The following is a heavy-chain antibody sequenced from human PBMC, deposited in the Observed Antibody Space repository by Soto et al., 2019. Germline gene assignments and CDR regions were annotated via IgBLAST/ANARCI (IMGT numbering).Heavy chain of an antibody. CDR2: TYYSGST. D-gene: IGHD6-13*01. J-gene: IGHJ4*02. CDR3: ARVRGAAGKRYFDY. Sequence: SETLSLTCTVSGGSMIAYYWNWMRQPPGKGLQWIGYTYYSGSTTYNPSLKSRVTISVDSSKNQFSLKLDSVTPADTAVYYCARVRGAAGKRYFDYWGPGTLVTVSS. V-gene: IGHV4-59*01. CDR1: GGSMIAYY.